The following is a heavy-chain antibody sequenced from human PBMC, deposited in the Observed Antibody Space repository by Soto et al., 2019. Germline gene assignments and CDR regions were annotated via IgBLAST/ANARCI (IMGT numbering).Heavy chain of an antibody. CDR3: ARFRTSPKPNSFDP. Sequence: SETLSLTCTVSGGSISSDYWNWIRQPPGKGLEWIGYVYHSWSTKYNPSLKSRVTSSVNPNKNQLSLKLSSGTAADTAVYYWARFRTSPKPNSFDPWGQGTLVTVSS. D-gene: IGHD2-2*01. V-gene: IGHV4-59*01. J-gene: IGHJ5*02. CDR2: VYHSWST. CDR1: GGSISSDY.